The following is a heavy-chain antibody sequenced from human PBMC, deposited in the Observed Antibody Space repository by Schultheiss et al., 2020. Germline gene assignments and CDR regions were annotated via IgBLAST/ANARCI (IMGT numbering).Heavy chain of an antibody. J-gene: IGHJ6*02. D-gene: IGHD3-3*01. CDR2: IYYSGST. CDR1: GGSISSYY. CDR3: AREKGAYDFWSGSSYYYGMDV. Sequence: SQTLSLTCTVSGGSISSYYWSWIRQPPGKGLEWIGYIYYSGSTYYNPSLKSRVTISVDTSKNQFSLKLSSVTAADTAVYYCAREKGAYDFWSGSSYYYGMDVWGQGTTVTVSS. V-gene: IGHV4-59*12.